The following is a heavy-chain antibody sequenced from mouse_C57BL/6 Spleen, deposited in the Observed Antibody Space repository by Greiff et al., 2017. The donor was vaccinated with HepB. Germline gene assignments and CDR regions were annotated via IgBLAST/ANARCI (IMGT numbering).Heavy chain of an antibody. D-gene: IGHD1-1*01. CDR2: INPYNGGT. V-gene: IGHV1-19*01. Sequence: EVKLMESGPVLVKPGASVKMSCKASGYTFTDYYMNWVKQSHGKSLEWIGVINPYNGGTSYNQKFKGKATLTVDKSSSTAYMELNSLTSEDSAVYYCARRYYYGSSSFDYWGQGTTLTVSS. CDR1: GYTFTDYY. CDR3: ARRYYYGSSSFDY. J-gene: IGHJ2*01.